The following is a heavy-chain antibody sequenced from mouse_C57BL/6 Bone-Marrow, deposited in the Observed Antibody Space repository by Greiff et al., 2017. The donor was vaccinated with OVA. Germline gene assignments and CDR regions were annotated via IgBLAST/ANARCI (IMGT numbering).Heavy chain of an antibody. J-gene: IGHJ2*01. CDR1: GYTFTDYE. CDR2: IDPETGGT. V-gene: IGHV1-15*01. Sequence: VQLQESGAELVRPGASVTLSCKASGYTFTDYEMHWVKQTPVHGLEWIGAIDPETGGTAYNQKFKGKAILTADKSSSTAYMELRSLTSEDSAVYYCIPYGYDYWGQGTTLTVSS. D-gene: IGHD2-2*01. CDR3: IPYGYDY.